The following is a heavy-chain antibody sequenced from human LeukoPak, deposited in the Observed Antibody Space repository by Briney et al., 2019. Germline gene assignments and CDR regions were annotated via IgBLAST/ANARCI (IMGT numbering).Heavy chain of an antibody. D-gene: IGHD3-3*01. V-gene: IGHV4-30-2*01. Sequence: SQTLSLTCTVSGGSISSGGYYWSWIRQPPGKGLEWIGYIYHSGSTYYNPSLKSRVTISVDRSKNQFSLKLSSVTAADTAVYYCARGRSLEWLPEGDAFDIWGQGTMVTVSS. CDR2: IYHSGST. CDR3: ARGRSLEWLPEGDAFDI. CDR1: GGSISSGGYY. J-gene: IGHJ3*02.